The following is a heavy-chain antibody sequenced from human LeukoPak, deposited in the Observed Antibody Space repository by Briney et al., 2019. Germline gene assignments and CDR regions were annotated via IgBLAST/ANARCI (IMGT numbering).Heavy chain of an antibody. Sequence: GGSLRLSCVASGFTFSDYYMSWIRQAPGKGLEWVSGISGSGGPTYYADSVKGRFTISRDISKNTMFMEMNTLRAEDTAVYYCARTALAYCGGDCYLFDYWGQGTLVTVSS. CDR1: GFTFSDYY. D-gene: IGHD2-21*01. CDR2: ISGSGGPT. V-gene: IGHV3-23*01. CDR3: ARTALAYCGGDCYLFDY. J-gene: IGHJ4*02.